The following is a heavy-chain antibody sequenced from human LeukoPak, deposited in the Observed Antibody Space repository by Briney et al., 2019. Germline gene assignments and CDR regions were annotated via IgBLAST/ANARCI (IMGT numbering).Heavy chain of an antibody. CDR2: IYYSGST. CDR1: GGSISSGGYY. CDR3: ARGEVSVLWFGELSGAFDI. V-gene: IGHV4-31*03. D-gene: IGHD3-10*01. Sequence: PSETLSLTCTVSGGSISSGGYYWSWLRQHPGKGLEWIGYIYYSGSTYYNPSLKSRVTISVDTSKNQFSLKLSSVTAADTAVYYCARGEVSVLWFGELSGAFDIWGQGTMVTVSS. J-gene: IGHJ3*02.